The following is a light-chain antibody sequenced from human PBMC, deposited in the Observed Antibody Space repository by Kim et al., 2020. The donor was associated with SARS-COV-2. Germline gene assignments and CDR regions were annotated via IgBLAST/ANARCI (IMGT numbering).Light chain of an antibody. J-gene: IGLJ2*01. CDR3: QSADSSDTYPVV. CDR1: ALSKQY. V-gene: IGLV3-25*03. CDR2: KDS. Sequence: SYELTQPPSVSVSPGQTARITCSGDALSKQYAYWYQQRPGQAPMLVIYKDSERPSGIPERFSGSSSGTTVTLTISGVQAEDEADYSCQSADSSDTYPVVFGGGTQLTVL.